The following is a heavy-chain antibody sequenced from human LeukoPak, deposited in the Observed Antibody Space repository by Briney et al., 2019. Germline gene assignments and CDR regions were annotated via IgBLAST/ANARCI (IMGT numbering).Heavy chain of an antibody. D-gene: IGHD3-16*02. V-gene: IGHV4-61*01. CDR3: ASAHYDYVWGSYRPFDY. J-gene: IGHJ4*02. CDR2: IYYSGST. Sequence: SETLSLTCTVSGGSVSSGSYYWSWIRQPPGKGLEWIGYIYYSGSTNYNPSLKSRGTISVDTSKNQFSLKLSSVTAADTAVYYCASAHYDYVWGSYRPFDYWGQGTLVTVSS. CDR1: GGSVSSGSYY.